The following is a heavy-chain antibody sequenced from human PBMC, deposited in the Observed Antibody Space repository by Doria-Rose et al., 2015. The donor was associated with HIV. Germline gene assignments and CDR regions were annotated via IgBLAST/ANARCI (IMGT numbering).Heavy chain of an antibody. CDR1: GVSLSSPGMG. D-gene: IGHD6-13*01. CDR2: MFSDDER. Sequence: TLKESGPVLVKPTETLTLTCTVSGVSLSSPGMGVSWIRQPPGKALEWLANMFSDDERSYRTYLKSRLTISRVTSKSQVVLTMTDMDPVDTATYYCARIKSSRWYHKYYFDFWGQGTLVIVSA. CDR3: ARIKSSRWYHKYYFDF. V-gene: IGHV2-26*01. J-gene: IGHJ4*02.